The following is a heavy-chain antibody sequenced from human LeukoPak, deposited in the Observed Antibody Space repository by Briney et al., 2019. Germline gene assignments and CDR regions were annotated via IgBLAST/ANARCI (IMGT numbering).Heavy chain of an antibody. V-gene: IGHV3-49*04. CDR1: GFTFGVYA. D-gene: IGHD5-12*01. Sequence: GGSLRLSCTASGFTFGVYAMSWVRQAPGKGLEWVGFIRSKAYGGTTEYAASVKGRFTISRDDSKSIAYLQMNSLKTEDTAVYYCTRGGGYSGYDYYYYYGMDVWGKGTTVTVSS. J-gene: IGHJ6*04. CDR3: TRGGGYSGYDYYYYYGMDV. CDR2: IRSKAYGGTT.